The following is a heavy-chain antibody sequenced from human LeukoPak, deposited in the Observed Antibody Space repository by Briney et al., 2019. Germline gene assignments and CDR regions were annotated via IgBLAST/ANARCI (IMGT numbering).Heavy chain of an antibody. J-gene: IGHJ3*02. CDR2: IYYSGST. D-gene: IGHD6-19*01. Sequence: SETLSLTCTVSGGSISSSSYYWGWIRQPPGKGLEWIGSIYYSGSTYYNPSLKSRVTISVDTSKNQFSLKLSSVTAADTAVYYCARVRSSGWYPERGYAFDIWGQGTMVTVSS. CDR3: ARVRSSGWYPERGYAFDI. CDR1: GGSISSSSYY. V-gene: IGHV4-39*07.